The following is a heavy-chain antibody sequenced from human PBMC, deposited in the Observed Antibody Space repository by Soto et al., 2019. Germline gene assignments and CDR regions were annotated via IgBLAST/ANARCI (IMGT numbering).Heavy chain of an antibody. CDR2: IWYDGSNK. CDR3: ARDRSGYVVSYYYYGMDV. V-gene: IGHV3-33*01. D-gene: IGHD5-12*01. CDR1: GFTFSSYG. Sequence: LRLSCAASGFTFSSYGMHWVRQAPGKGLEWVAVIWYDGSNKYYADSVKGRFTISRDNSKNTLYLQMNSLRAEDTAVYYCARDRSGYVVSYYYYGMDVWGQGTTVTVSS. J-gene: IGHJ6*02.